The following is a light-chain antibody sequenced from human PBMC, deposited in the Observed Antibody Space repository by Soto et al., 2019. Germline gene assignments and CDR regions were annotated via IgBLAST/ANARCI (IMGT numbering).Light chain of an antibody. CDR2: DAS. J-gene: IGKJ1*01. Sequence: DIQMTQSPSSLSASVGDRVTITCQASQDISNYLNWYQQKPGKAPKLLIYDASNLETGVPSRFSGSGSGTDFTFTISSLQPEDNATYYCQQYDNLPPTWTFGQGTKVEIK. CDR1: QDISNY. V-gene: IGKV1-33*01. CDR3: QQYDNLPPTWT.